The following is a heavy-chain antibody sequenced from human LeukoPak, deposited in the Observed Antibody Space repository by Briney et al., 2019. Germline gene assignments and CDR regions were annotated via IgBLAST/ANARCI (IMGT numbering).Heavy chain of an antibody. J-gene: IGHJ4*01. V-gene: IGHV1-2*06. Sequence: ASVKVSCKASGYTFTGYYMHWVRQAPGQGLEWMGRINPNSGGTNYAQKFQGRVTMTRDTSISTAYMELSRLRSDDTAVYYCARDRDSVVPAFDYWGNGTLVTVSS. CDR2: INPNSGGT. D-gene: IGHD2-2*01. CDR3: ARDRDSVVPAFDY. CDR1: GYTFTGYY.